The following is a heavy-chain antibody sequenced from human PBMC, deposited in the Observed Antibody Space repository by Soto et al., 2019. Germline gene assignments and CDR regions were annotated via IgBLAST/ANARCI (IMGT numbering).Heavy chain of an antibody. CDR3: ARGGVPEAAKGDYYYAVDV. CDR1: GFTFTNAW. V-gene: IGHV3-15*07. J-gene: IGHJ6*02. Sequence: EVQLVESGGGLVEPGGSLRLSCAASGFTFTNAWMNWVRQAPGRALEWVGRITSKAAGGTTDYAAPVKGRFSISRDDSEPTLYLQMNSLKAEDRAVYCCARGGVPEAAKGDYYYAVDVWGQGTTVTVSS. D-gene: IGHD2-2*01. CDR2: ITSKAAGGTT.